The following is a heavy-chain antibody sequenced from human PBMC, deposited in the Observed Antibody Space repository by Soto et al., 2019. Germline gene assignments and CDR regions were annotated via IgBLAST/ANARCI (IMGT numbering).Heavy chain of an antibody. CDR1: GYTFTRYA. CDR3: ASSNIVAAPYGMDV. V-gene: IGHV1-3*01. J-gene: IGHJ6*02. CDR2: INVGNGNT. D-gene: IGHD6-13*01. Sequence: GASVKVSCKASGYTFTRYAMHWVRQAPGQRLEWMGWINVGNGNTKYSQKFQGRVTITRDTSASTAYMELSSLRSEDTAVYYCASSNIVAAPYGMDVWGQGTTVTVS.